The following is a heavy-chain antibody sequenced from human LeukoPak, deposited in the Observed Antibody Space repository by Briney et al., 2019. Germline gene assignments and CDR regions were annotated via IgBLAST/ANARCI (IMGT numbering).Heavy chain of an antibody. J-gene: IGHJ6*03. CDR1: GGTFSSYA. Sequence: AASVKVSCKASGGTFSSYAISWVRQAPGQGLEWMGRIIPIFGTANYAQKFQGRVTITADESTSTAYMELSSLRSEDTAVYYCARGYYGSGMRAYYYYYMDVWGKGTTVTVSS. CDR3: ARGYYGSGMRAYYYYYMDV. CDR2: IIPIFGTA. D-gene: IGHD3-10*01. V-gene: IGHV1-69*13.